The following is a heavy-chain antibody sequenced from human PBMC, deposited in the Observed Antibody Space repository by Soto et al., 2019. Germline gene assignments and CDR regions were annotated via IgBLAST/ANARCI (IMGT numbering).Heavy chain of an antibody. CDR1: GYTFTSYY. CDR3: AIRNMYYYDSSGYYFSAFDI. D-gene: IGHD3-22*01. Sequence: ASVKVSCKASGYTFTSYYMHWLRQAPGQGLEWMGILNPSGGSTSYAQKFQGRVTMNRDTYTSTVYMELSSLRSEDTAVYYCAIRNMYYYDSSGYYFSAFDIWGQGTMVTVSS. CDR2: LNPSGGST. J-gene: IGHJ3*02. V-gene: IGHV1-46*01.